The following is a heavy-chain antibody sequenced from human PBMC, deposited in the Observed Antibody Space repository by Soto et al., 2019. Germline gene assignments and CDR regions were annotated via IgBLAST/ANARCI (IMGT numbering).Heavy chain of an antibody. CDR3: ARRVPAAQYYYYYMDV. CDR2: MNPNSGNT. Sequence: ASVKVSCKASGYTFTSYDINWVRQATGQGLEWMGWMNPNSGNTGYAQKFQGRVTMTRNTSISTAYMELSSLRSEDTAVYYCARRVPAAQYYYYYMDVWGKGTTVTVSS. J-gene: IGHJ6*03. D-gene: IGHD2-2*01. V-gene: IGHV1-8*01. CDR1: GYTFTSYD.